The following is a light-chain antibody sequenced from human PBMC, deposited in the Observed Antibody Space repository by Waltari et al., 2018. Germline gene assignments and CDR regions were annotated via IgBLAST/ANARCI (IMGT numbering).Light chain of an antibody. CDR3: QKYDFLPAT. V-gene: IGKV3-20*01. J-gene: IGKJ1*01. CDR2: HTS. Sequence: EIVLTQSPGTLSLSPGERATLSCRASQGVGKYLAWYQQRPGQAPRLLLYHTSISATGIPDRFSGSWYGTDFSLNISRMEPEDFAVYFCQKYDFLPATFGQGTTVEIK. CDR1: QGVGKY.